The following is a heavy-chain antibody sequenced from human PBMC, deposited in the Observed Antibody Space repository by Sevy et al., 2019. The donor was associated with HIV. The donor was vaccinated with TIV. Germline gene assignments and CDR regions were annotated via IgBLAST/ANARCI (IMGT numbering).Heavy chain of an antibody. Sequence: GGSLRLSCVVSGFRFGSHAMSWVRQAPGKGLEWVSGMSGRGDSRCYADSVKGRFTISRDNSKNTVYLHMNSLRVDDTAVYYCARESGSDWYLDFWGQGTLVTVSS. D-gene: IGHD6-19*01. V-gene: IGHV3-23*01. CDR2: MSGRGDSR. CDR3: ARESGSDWYLDF. J-gene: IGHJ4*02. CDR1: GFRFGSHA.